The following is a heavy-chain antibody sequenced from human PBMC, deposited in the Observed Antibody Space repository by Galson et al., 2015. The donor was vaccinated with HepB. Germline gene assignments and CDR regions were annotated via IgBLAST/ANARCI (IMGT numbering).Heavy chain of an antibody. Sequence: SLRLSCAASGFTFSSYAMSWVRQAPGKGLEWVSAISGSGGSTYYADSVKGRFTISRDNSKKTLYLQMNSLRADDTAVYYCAKVRGDSGSYRPFDYWGQGTLVTVST. CDR2: ISGSGGST. J-gene: IGHJ4*02. CDR1: GFTFSSYA. D-gene: IGHD3-10*01. V-gene: IGHV3-23*01. CDR3: AKVRGDSGSYRPFDY.